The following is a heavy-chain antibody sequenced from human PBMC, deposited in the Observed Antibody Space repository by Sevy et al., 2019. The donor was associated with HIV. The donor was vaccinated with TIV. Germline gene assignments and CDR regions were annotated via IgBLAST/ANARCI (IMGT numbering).Heavy chain of an antibody. CDR3: ASFRSMLIIRGDFFEI. CDR2: IYQSGNT. Sequence: SETLSLTCAVSAYSVSSAYSWGWIRQPPGKGLEWIGNIYQSGNTYYNPSLKSRVTISVDTSNNQFSLRLTSVTAADTAVYYCASFRSMLIIRGDFFEILGQGKMVTGSS. D-gene: IGHD3-10*01. CDR1: AYSVSSAYS. J-gene: IGHJ3*02. V-gene: IGHV4-38-2*01.